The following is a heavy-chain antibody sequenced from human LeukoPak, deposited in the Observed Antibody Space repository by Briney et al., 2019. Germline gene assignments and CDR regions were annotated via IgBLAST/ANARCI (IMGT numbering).Heavy chain of an antibody. CDR1: VFSFSDYN. V-gene: IGHV3-11*04. D-gene: IGHD1-7*01. CDR3: ARVMGNYASDY. J-gene: IGHJ4*02. Sequence: NPGGSLRLFCAASVFSFSDYNMSGIRQATGKGLEWVSYISSSGDTMSYADSVKGRFNISRDNAKNSLYLQMRSLRPEDAAIYYCARVMGNYASDYWGQGALVTVSS. CDR2: ISSSGDTM.